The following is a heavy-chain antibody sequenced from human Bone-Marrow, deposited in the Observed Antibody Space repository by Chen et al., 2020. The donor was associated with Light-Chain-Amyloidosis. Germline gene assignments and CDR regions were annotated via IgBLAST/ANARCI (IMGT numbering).Heavy chain of an antibody. J-gene: IGHJ4*02. CDR1: GYTFPNYW. V-gene: IGHV5-51*01. CDR2: IYPDDSDA. CDR3: ARRRDGYNFDY. D-gene: IGHD5-12*01. Sequence: EVQLEQSGPEVKKPGESLKISCTGSGYTFPNYWIGWVRQMPGKGLEWMGVIYPDDSDARYNPSFEGQVTISADKSITTAYLQWRSLKASDTAMYYCARRRDGYNFDYWGQGTLVTVSS.